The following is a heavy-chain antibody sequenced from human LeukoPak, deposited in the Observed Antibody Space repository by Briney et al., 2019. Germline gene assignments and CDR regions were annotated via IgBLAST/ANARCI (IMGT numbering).Heavy chain of an antibody. CDR3: TTDLGTYYHGSQRLVPIDY. D-gene: IGHD3-10*01. V-gene: IGHV3-15*01. J-gene: IGHJ4*02. CDR1: GFTFTNAW. Sequence: GGSLRLSCVDSGFTFTNAWMSWVRQAPGKGLEWIGRIKSETDGETTNYAEPVRGRFTISRDDSKSAVYLQMNSLKIEDTAVYYCTTDLGTYYHGSQRLVPIDYWGQGTLVTVSS. CDR2: IKSETDGETT.